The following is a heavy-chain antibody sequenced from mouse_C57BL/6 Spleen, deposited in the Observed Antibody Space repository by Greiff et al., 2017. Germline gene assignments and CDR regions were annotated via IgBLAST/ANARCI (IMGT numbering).Heavy chain of an antibody. CDR3: AREGDYGNYLYAMDY. D-gene: IGHD2-1*01. CDR2: IYPGSGNT. Sequence: VQLQQSGAELVRPGASVKLSCKASGYTFTDYYINWVKQRPGQGLEWIARIYPGSGNTYYNEKFKGKATLTAEKSSSTAYMQLSSLTSEDSAVYFCAREGDYGNYLYAMDYWGQGTSVTVSS. V-gene: IGHV1-76*01. CDR1: GYTFTDYY. J-gene: IGHJ4*01.